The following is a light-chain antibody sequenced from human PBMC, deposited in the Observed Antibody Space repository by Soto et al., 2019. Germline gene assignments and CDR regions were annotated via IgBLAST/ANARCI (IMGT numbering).Light chain of an antibody. J-gene: IGLJ1*01. V-gene: IGLV2-23*01. CDR3: CSFAGSSTYV. CDR2: EGT. CDR1: SRVVGSYNL. Sequence: QSALTQPASVSGAPGQSITISCTGTSRVVGSYNLVSWYQQHPGNAPKLIIYEGTKRPSGVSYRFSGSKSGNTASLTISGLQEEDDGDYHCCSFAGSSTYVFGTGTKVTVL.